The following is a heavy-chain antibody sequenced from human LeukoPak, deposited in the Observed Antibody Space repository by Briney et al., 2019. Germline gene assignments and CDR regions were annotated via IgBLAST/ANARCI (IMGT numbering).Heavy chain of an antibody. CDR1: GFTFSSYA. J-gene: IGHJ5*02. CDR3: AKSSPNRVNANWFDP. V-gene: IGHV3-23*01. CDR2: ISGSGGST. D-gene: IGHD1-14*01. Sequence: PGGSLRLSCAASGFTFSSYAMSWIRQAPGKGLEWVSAISGSGGSTYYADSVKGRFTISRDNSKNTLYLQMNSLRAEDTAVYYCAKSSPNRVNANWFDPWGQGTLVTVSS.